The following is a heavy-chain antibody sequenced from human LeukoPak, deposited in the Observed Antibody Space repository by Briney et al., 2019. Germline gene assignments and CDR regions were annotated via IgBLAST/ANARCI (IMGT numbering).Heavy chain of an antibody. J-gene: IGHJ2*01. CDR1: GFTFSDYY. D-gene: IGHD3-10*01. V-gene: IGHV3-72*01. CDR3: ATSSGSLGSPRYFDL. CDR2: TRNKANSYTT. Sequence: GGSLRLSCAASGFTFSDYYMDWVRQAPGKGLEWVGRTRNKANSYTTAYAASVKGRFTNSRDDSMSSMDLQMNSLKTEDTAVYYCATSSGSLGSPRYFDLWGGGTLLTVSS.